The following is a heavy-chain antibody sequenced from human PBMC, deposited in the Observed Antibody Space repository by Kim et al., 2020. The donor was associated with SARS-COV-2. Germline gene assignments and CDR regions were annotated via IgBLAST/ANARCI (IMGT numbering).Heavy chain of an antibody. Sequence: ASVKVSCKASGYTFTTYNIHWVRQAPGQRLEWMGWINAGNGNTKYSQKFQGRVTITRDTSASTAYMELSSLRSEDTAVYYCARHPPGGWYYFDYWGQGTLVTVSS. CDR2: INAGNGNT. CDR1: GYTFTTYN. V-gene: IGHV1-3*01. J-gene: IGHJ4*02. CDR3: ARHPPGGWYYFDY. D-gene: IGHD6-19*01.